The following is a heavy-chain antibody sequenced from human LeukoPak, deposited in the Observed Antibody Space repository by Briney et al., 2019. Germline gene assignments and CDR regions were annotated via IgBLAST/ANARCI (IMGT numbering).Heavy chain of an antibody. V-gene: IGHV3-23*01. CDR2: ISTDAHST. Sequence: PGESLRLSCVASGFTFSTYGMGWVRQAPGKGPEWVAAISTDAHSTYYADSVKGRFTISRDNSKTTLYLQMNTLRAEDTAVYYCAKGHTGYFFTIDNWGQGTLVTVSS. J-gene: IGHJ4*02. CDR1: GFTFSTYG. D-gene: IGHD5-12*01. CDR3: AKGHTGYFFTIDN.